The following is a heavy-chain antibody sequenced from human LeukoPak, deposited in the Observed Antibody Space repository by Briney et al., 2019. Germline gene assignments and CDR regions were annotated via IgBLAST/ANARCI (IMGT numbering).Heavy chain of an antibody. J-gene: IGHJ4*02. CDR2: ISSSSSYI. D-gene: IGHD6-19*01. CDR3: ARDPGIAVAGTNY. CDR1: GFTFSSYS. V-gene: IGHV3-21*01. Sequence: KPGGSLRLSCAASGFTFSSYSMNWVRQAPGKGLEWVSSISSSSSYIYYADSVKGRFTISRDNAKNSLYLKMNSLRAEDTAVYYCARDPGIAVAGTNYWGQGTLVTVSS.